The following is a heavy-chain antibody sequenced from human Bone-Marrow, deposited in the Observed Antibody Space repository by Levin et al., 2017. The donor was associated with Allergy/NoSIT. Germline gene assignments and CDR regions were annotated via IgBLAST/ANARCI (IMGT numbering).Heavy chain of an antibody. CDR1: GASTSSSSYY. J-gene: IGHJ5*02. Sequence: PSETLSLTCTVSGASTSSSSYYWGWIRQPPGKGLEWIATIYYSGVTHYNPSLRSRVTISVDTSKNQFSVKLNSVTAADTAVYYCARAPKTFGSGNYNWFDPWGQGTLVTVSS. D-gene: IGHD3-10*01. CDR3: ARAPKTFGSGNYNWFDP. V-gene: IGHV4-39*01. CDR2: IYYSGVT.